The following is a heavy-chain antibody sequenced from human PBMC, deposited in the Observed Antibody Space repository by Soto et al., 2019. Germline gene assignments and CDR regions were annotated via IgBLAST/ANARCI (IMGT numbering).Heavy chain of an antibody. D-gene: IGHD6-19*01. V-gene: IGHV1-18*01. CDR3: ARDDRRAMAGDNWFDH. CDR1: GYTFSNSG. CDR2: ISADNGHT. J-gene: IGHJ5*02. Sequence: QVQLVQSGAEVKKPGASVRVSCKTSGYTFSNSGISWVRQAPGQGLEWMGWISADNGHTNFTQKLQGRVTMTTDTSTSTAYMELRSLRSDDTAVYYCARDDRRAMAGDNWFDHWGQGTLVTVSS.